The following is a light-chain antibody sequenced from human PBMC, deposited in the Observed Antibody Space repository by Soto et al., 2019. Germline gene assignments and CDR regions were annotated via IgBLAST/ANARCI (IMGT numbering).Light chain of an antibody. V-gene: IGLV1-44*01. CDR2: SNN. CDR1: SSNIGSNT. Sequence: QSVLTQPPSASGTPGQRVTISCSGSSSNIGSNTVNWYQQLPGTAPKLLIYSNNQRPSGVPDRFSGPKSGTSASLAISGLQSEDEADYSCAAWDDSLNGVVFGGGTKLTVL. CDR3: AAWDDSLNGVV. J-gene: IGLJ2*01.